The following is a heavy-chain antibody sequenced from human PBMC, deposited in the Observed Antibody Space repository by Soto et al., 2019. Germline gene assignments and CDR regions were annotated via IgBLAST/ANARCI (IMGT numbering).Heavy chain of an antibody. CDR2: ILHDGSNE. V-gene: IGHV3-30*18. J-gene: IGHJ6*04. CDR1: GFNFSNYN. D-gene: IGHD4-4*01. Sequence: QVQLEESGGGVVQPGRSLRLSCAASGFNFSNYNMHWVRQAPGKGLEWVALILHDGSNEYYADSVKGRFTISRDNSKNTRYRQMTSLRAEDTVVYYCAKSRDGYSFYFYYGMDVWGKGTTVTVSS. CDR3: AKSRDGYSFYFYYGMDV.